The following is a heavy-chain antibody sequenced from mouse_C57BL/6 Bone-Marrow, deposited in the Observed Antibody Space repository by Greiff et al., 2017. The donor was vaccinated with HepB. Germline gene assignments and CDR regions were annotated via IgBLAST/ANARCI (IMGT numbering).Heavy chain of an antibody. V-gene: IGHV1-81*01. Sequence: QVQLQQPGAELVKPGASVKLSCKASGYTFTSYGISWVKQRTGQGLEWIGEIYPRSGNTYYNEKFKGKATLTADKSSSTAYMELRSLTSEDSAVYFCARWDDGRSYYAMDYWGQGTSVTVSS. CDR1: GYTFTSYG. J-gene: IGHJ4*01. D-gene: IGHD2-3*01. CDR2: IYPRSGNT. CDR3: ARWDDGRSYYAMDY.